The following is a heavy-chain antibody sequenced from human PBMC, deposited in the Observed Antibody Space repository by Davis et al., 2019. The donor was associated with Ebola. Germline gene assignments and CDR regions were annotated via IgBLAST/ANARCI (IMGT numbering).Heavy chain of an antibody. D-gene: IGHD1-26*01. V-gene: IGHV3-74*03. Sequence: GESLKISCAASGFTFSSYWMHWVRQAPRKGLVWVSCINRDGSTTTYADSVKGRFTISRDNAKNTLYLQMNNLRVEDTAVYYCATLPGYYWGQGTLVTVSS. CDR3: ATLPGYY. J-gene: IGHJ4*02. CDR2: INRDGSTT. CDR1: GFTFSSYW.